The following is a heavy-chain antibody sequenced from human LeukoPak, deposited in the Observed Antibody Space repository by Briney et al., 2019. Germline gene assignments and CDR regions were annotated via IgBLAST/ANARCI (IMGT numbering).Heavy chain of an antibody. V-gene: IGHV1-2*02. CDR2: INPNSGGS. Sequence: ASVKVSCKASGYTFTGYYMHWGRHAPGQGLEWMGWINPNSGGSNYAQKFQGRVSMTRDVSISTLYMELSSLTSDDTAMYYCARDHDYGPDYWGQGTLVTVSA. J-gene: IGHJ4*02. CDR3: ARDHDYGPDY. CDR1: GYTFTGYY. D-gene: IGHD4/OR15-4a*01.